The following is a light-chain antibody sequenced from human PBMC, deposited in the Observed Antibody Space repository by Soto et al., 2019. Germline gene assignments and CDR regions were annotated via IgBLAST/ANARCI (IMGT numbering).Light chain of an antibody. CDR2: EVS. CDR3: SSYTSSSTPGWV. J-gene: IGLJ3*02. Sequence: QSALTQPASVSGSPGQSITISCTGTSSDVGGYNYVSWYQQHPGKAPKLMIYEVSNRPSGVSNRFSGSKSGNTASLTISGRQAEDEADYYCSSYTSSSTPGWVFGGGTKLTVL. V-gene: IGLV2-14*01. CDR1: SSDVGGYNY.